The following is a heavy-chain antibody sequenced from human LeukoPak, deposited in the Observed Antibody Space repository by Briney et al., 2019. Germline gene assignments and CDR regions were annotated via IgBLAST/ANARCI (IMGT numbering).Heavy chain of an antibody. Sequence: SETLSLTCTVSGGSISGYYWSWIRQPPGKGLEWIGYVFYSGSTNYNPSLRTRVTMSVDTSKNQFSLKVSSVTAADTAVYFCARFGSYYLDQWGQGTLVTVSS. CDR2: VFYSGST. CDR1: GGSISGYY. CDR3: ARFGSYYLDQ. V-gene: IGHV4-59*01. J-gene: IGHJ4*02. D-gene: IGHD1-26*01.